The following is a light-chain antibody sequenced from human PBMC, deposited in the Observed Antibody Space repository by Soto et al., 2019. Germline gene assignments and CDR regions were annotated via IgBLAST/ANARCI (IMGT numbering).Light chain of an antibody. CDR3: QQYGSSPWWT. Sequence: EIVLTQSPGTLSLSPGERATLSCRASQSVSSSYLAWYQQKPGQAPRLLIYGASSRATGIPDRFSGSGSGTDFTVTISRLEPEDFGVYYCQQYGSSPWWTCGQGTKVEIK. J-gene: IGKJ1*01. CDR2: GAS. V-gene: IGKV3-20*01. CDR1: QSVSSSY.